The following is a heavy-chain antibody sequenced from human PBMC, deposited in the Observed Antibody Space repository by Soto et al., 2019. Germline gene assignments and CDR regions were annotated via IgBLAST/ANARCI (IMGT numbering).Heavy chain of an antibody. Sequence: SGPTLVNPTQTLTLTCTFSGFSLSTSGVGVGWIRQPPGKALEWLALIYWDDDKRYSPSLKSRLTITKDTSKNQVVLTMTNMDPVDTATYYCAHRPQARVYDILTGYSTYNWFDPWGQGTLVTSPQ. CDR1: GFSLSTSGVG. D-gene: IGHD3-9*01. CDR2: IYWDDDK. J-gene: IGHJ5*02. CDR3: AHRPQARVYDILTGYSTYNWFDP. V-gene: IGHV2-5*02.